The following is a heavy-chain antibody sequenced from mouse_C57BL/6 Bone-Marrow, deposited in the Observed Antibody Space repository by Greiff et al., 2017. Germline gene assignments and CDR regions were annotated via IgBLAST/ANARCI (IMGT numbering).Heavy chain of an antibody. CDR2: IHPNSGST. Sequence: VQLQQPGAELVKPGASVKLSCKASGYTFTSYWMHWVKQRPGQGLEWIGMIHPNSGSTNYNEKFKSNATLTVDKSSSTAYMQLSSLTSEDSAVYYCARWYYGSYWGQGTTLTVSS. CDR1: GYTFTSYW. CDR3: ARWYYGSY. D-gene: IGHD1-1*01. J-gene: IGHJ2*01. V-gene: IGHV1-64*01.